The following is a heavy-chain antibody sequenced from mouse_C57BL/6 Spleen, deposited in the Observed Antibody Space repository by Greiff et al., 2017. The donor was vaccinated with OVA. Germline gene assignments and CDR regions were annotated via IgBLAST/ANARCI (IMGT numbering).Heavy chain of an antibody. CDR2: ISGGGGNT. CDR3: ARHDPYYGSSYGAMDY. Sequence: EVKLMESGGGLVKPGGSLKLSCAASGFTFSSYTMSWVRQTPEKRLEWVATISGGGGNTYYTESVKGRVTISRENAKNTLYLQMSRLRSEDTALYYCARHDPYYGSSYGAMDYWGQGTSVTVSS. V-gene: IGHV5-9*01. J-gene: IGHJ4*01. D-gene: IGHD1-1*01. CDR1: GFTFSSYT.